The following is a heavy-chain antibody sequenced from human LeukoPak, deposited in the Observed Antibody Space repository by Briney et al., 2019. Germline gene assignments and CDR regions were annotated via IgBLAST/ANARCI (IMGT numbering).Heavy chain of an antibody. D-gene: IGHD5-18*01. Sequence: GGSLRLSCEASGFTFSHYGMHWVRQAPGKGLEWVAFIRYDGSNKYYADSVKGRFTISRDNSKNTLYLQMNSLRAEDTAVYYCAKDLQLSFDYWGQGTLVTVSS. CDR2: IRYDGSNK. CDR3: AKDLQLSFDY. CDR1: GFTFSHYG. J-gene: IGHJ4*02. V-gene: IGHV3-30*02.